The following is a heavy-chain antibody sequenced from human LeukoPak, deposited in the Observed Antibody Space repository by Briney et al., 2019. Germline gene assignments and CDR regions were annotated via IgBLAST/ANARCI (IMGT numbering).Heavy chain of an antibody. CDR2: ISANIGNT. CDR3: ARDYCSSTSCYLGPYYYYGMDV. V-gene: IGHV1-18*01. CDR1: GYTFTSYG. Sequence: ASVKVSCKASGYTFTSYGISWVRQAPGQGLEWMGGISANIGNTNYAQKLQGRVTMTTDTSTSTAYMELRSLRSDDTAVYYCARDYCSSTSCYLGPYYYYGMDVWGQGTTVTVSS. J-gene: IGHJ6*02. D-gene: IGHD2-2*01.